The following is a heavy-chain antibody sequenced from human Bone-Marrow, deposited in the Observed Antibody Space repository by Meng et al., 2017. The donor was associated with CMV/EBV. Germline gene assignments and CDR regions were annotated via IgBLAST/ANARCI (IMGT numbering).Heavy chain of an antibody. CDR2: ISSSGSTI. D-gene: IGHD2-8*01. CDR3: ARASVLMVIYYYGMDV. CDR1: GFTFSSYE. J-gene: IGHJ6*02. V-gene: IGHV3-48*03. Sequence: GGSLRLSCAASGFTFSSYEMNWFRQAPGKGLEWVSYISSSGSTIYYADSVKGRFTISRDNAKNSLYLQMNSLRAEDTAVYYCARASVLMVIYYYGMDVWGQGTTVTVSS.